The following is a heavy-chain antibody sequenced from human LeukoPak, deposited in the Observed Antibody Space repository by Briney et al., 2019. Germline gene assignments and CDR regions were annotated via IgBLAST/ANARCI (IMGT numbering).Heavy chain of an antibody. Sequence: SETLSLTCTVSGGSISSYYWSWIRQPPGKGLEWIGYIYYSGSTNYNPSLKSRATISVDTSKNQFSLKLSSVTAADTAVYYCARRGYDILTGSFYYGMDVWGQGTTVTVSS. D-gene: IGHD3-9*01. CDR3: ARRGYDILTGSFYYGMDV. V-gene: IGHV4-59*08. CDR1: GGSISSYY. J-gene: IGHJ6*02. CDR2: IYYSGST.